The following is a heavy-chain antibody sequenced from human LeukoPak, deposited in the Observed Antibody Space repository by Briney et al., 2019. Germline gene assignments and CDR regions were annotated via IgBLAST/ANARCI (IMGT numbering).Heavy chain of an antibody. D-gene: IGHD2-15*01. Sequence: SETLSLTCTVSGGSISSGSYYWSWIRQPAGKGLEWIGRIYTSGSTNYNPSLKSRVTISVDTSKNQFSLKLSSVTAADTAVYYCARAMVVAASSNWFDPWGQGTLVTVSS. CDR1: GGSISSGSYY. J-gene: IGHJ5*02. CDR2: IYTSGST. V-gene: IGHV4-61*02. CDR3: ARAMVVAASSNWFDP.